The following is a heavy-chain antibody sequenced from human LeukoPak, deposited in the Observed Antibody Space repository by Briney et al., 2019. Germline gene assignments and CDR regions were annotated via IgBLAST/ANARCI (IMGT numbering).Heavy chain of an antibody. Sequence: PGGSLRLSCVASGFTFSSYWMHWVRQAPGKGLEWVASINQGGSERYSMDSVKGRFTISRDNDKNSLFLQMNSLRAEDTAVYYCARVGGVSLGYWGQGTLVTVSS. CDR2: INQGGSER. CDR3: ARVGGVSLGY. V-gene: IGHV3-7*01. D-gene: IGHD3-16*01. CDR1: GFTFSSYW. J-gene: IGHJ4*02.